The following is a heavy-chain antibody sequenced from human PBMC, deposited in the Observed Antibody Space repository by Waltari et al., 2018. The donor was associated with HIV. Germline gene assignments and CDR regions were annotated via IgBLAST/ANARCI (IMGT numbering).Heavy chain of an antibody. J-gene: IGHJ4*02. CDR3: ARTYYYDSSGYWGYFDY. CDR1: GFTVSSNY. D-gene: IGHD3-22*01. V-gene: IGHV3-53*01. CDR2: IYSGGST. Sequence: EVQLVESGGGLIQPGGSLRLSCAASGFTVSSNYMSWVRPAPGKGLEWVSGIYSGGSTYYADSVKGRFTISRDNSKNTLYLQMNSLRAEDTAVYYCARTYYYDSSGYWGYFDYWGQGTLVTVSS.